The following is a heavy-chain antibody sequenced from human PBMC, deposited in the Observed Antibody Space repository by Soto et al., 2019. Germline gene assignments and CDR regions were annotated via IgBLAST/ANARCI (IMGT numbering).Heavy chain of an antibody. V-gene: IGHV3-72*01. D-gene: IGHD3-9*01. Sequence: EVQLVESGGGLVQPGGSLRLSCAASGFTFSDHYMDWVRQAPGKGLEWVGRTRNKANSYTTEYAASVKGRFTISRDDSKNSLYLQMNSLKTEDTAVYYCARGDYDILTGYVRYYYYGMDVWGQGTTVTVSS. CDR2: TRNKANSYTT. J-gene: IGHJ6*02. CDR1: GFTFSDHY. CDR3: ARGDYDILTGYVRYYYYGMDV.